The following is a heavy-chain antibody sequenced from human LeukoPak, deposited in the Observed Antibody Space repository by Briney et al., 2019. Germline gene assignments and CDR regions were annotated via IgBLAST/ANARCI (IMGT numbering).Heavy chain of an antibody. CDR1: GFTFSSYA. D-gene: IGHD3-22*01. J-gene: IGHJ4*02. CDR3: AKDRHYYDSSGNYGSFDY. Sequence: GGSLRLSCAASGFTFSSYAMSWVRQAPGKGLEWVSAISGSGGSTYYADSVKGRFTISRDNSKNTLYLQMNSLRAEDTAVYYCAKDRHYYDSSGNYGSFDYWGQGTPVTVSS. CDR2: ISGSGGST. V-gene: IGHV3-23*01.